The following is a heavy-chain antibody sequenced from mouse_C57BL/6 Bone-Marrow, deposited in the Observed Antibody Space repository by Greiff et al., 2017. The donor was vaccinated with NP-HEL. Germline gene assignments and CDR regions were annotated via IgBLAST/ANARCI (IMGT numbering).Heavy chain of an antibody. CDR1: GYTFTSYW. CDR3: ARRGRSKRDVGYSMDY. J-gene: IGHJ4*01. CDR2: IDPSDSET. V-gene: IGHV1-52*01. D-gene: IGHD1-1*01. Sequence: QVQLQQPGAELVRPGSSVKLSCKASGYTFTSYWMHWVTQRPIQGLEWIGNIDPSDSETHYNQKFQDKATLTVDKSSSTAYMQLSCLTSEDSAVYDCARRGRSKRDVGYSMDYWGQGTSGTVSS.